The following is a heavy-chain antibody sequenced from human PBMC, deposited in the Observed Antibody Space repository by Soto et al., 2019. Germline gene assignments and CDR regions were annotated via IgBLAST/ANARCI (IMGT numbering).Heavy chain of an antibody. D-gene: IGHD3-10*01. CDR2: ISAYNDNT. J-gene: IGHJ6*02. CDR1: GYTFTNYG. V-gene: IGHV1-18*01. Sequence: QIQLVQSGAEVKKAGASVKVSCKASGYTFTNYGISWLRQALGQGLEWMGWISAYNDNTNYAQKFQDRVTLTTDTSTRTAYMELRSLTSDDTAVYYCAREGYYYGSGSYSPPRYYGMDVWGQGTTVTVFS. CDR3: AREGYYYGSGSYSPPRYYGMDV.